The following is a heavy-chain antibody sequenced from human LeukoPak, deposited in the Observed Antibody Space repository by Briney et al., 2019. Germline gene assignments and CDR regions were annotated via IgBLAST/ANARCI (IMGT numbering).Heavy chain of an antibody. D-gene: IGHD6-13*01. J-gene: IGHJ2*01. CDR1: GFTFSSYW. Sequence: GGSLRLSCAASGFTFSSYWMSWVRQAPGKGLEWVANIKQDGSEKYYVDSVKGRFTISRDNAKNSLYLQMNSLRAEDTALYYCAKDSSSSQGYWYFDLWGRGTLVTVSS. V-gene: IGHV3-7*03. CDR3: AKDSSSSQGYWYFDL. CDR2: IKQDGSEK.